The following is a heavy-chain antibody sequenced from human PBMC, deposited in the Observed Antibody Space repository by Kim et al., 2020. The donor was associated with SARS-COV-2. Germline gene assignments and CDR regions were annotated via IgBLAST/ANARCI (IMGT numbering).Heavy chain of an antibody. V-gene: IGHV4-61*07. CDR3: ARQRMGAFDI. J-gene: IGHJ3*02. D-gene: IGHD2-15*01. CDR2: ST. Sequence: STNYNPSLKSRVTISVDTSKNQFSLKLSSVTAADTAVYYCARQRMGAFDIWGQGTMVTVSS.